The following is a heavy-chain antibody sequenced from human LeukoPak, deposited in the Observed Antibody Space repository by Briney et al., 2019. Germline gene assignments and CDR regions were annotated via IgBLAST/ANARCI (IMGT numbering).Heavy chain of an antibody. CDR1: GYTFTGYY. CDR2: IIPNSGAT. Sequence: ASVKVSCKTSGYTFTGYYIHWVRQAPGQGLEWMGRIIPNSGATNYELKFQGRVTMTRDTSISTAYMELSRLRSDDTAVYYCARGEYHYGSGSPTTHWGQGTLVTVSS. CDR3: ARGEYHYGSGSPTTH. D-gene: IGHD3-10*01. J-gene: IGHJ4*02. V-gene: IGHV1-2*06.